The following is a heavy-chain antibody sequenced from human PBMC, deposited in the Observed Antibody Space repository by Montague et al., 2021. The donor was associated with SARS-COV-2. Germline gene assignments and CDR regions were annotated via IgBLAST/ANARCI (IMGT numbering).Heavy chain of an antibody. V-gene: IGHV4-59*01. CDR2: IYCSGST. CDR1: GGSISSYY. D-gene: IGHD5-24*01. CDR3: ARVFPRWLQFDPYFDY. J-gene: IGHJ4*02. Sequence: SEILSLTCTVSGGSISSYYWSWIRQPPGKGLEWIGYIYCSGSTNYNPSLKSRVTISVDTSKNQFSLKLSSVTAADTAVYYCARVFPRWLQFDPYFDYWGQGTLVTVSS.